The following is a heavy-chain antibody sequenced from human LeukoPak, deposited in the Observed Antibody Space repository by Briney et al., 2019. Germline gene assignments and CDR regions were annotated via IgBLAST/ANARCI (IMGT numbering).Heavy chain of an antibody. Sequence: GGSLRLSCAASGFTFSNYEMHWVRQAPGKVLEWVSYISSSGSIIYHADSVKGRFTISRDNAKNSLYLQMNSLRAGDTAVYYCARAPSSKSVLHFDYWGQGTLVTVSS. CDR3: ARAPSSKSVLHFDY. CDR1: GFTFSNYE. CDR2: ISSSGSII. D-gene: IGHD4-11*01. V-gene: IGHV3-48*03. J-gene: IGHJ4*02.